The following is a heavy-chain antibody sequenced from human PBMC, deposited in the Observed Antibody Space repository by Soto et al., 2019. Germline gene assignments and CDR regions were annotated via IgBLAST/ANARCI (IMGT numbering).Heavy chain of an antibody. D-gene: IGHD2-2*01. CDR3: ARSKGLYCSSTSCYPQQQLVPRQPGYYYYYGMDV. Sequence: KASETLSLTCTVSGGSISSGDYYWSWIRQPPGKGLEWIGYIYYSGSTYYNPSLKSRVTISVDTSKNQFSLKLSSVTAADTAVYYCARSKGLYCSSTSCYPQQQLVPRQPGYYYYYGMDVWGQGTTVTVSS. CDR2: IYYSGST. J-gene: IGHJ6*02. V-gene: IGHV4-30-4*01. CDR1: GGSISSGDYY.